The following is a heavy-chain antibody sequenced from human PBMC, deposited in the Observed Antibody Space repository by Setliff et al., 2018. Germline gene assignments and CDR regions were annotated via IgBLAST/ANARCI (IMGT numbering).Heavy chain of an antibody. V-gene: IGHV1-18*01. J-gene: IGHJ6*02. D-gene: IGHD3-3*01. CDR2: ISAYNGNT. CDR3: ASDGQGNYNFWSGSYYYYGMDV. CDR1: GYTFTSYG. Sequence: GASVKVSCKASGYTFTSYGISWVRQAPGQGLEWMGWISAYNGNTNYAQKLQGRDTMTTDTSTSTAYMELRSLRSDDTAVYYCASDGQGNYNFWSGSYYYYGMDVWGQGTTVTVSS.